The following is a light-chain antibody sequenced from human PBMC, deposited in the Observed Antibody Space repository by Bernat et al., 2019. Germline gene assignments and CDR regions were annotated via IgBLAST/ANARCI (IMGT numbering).Light chain of an antibody. V-gene: IGKV1-39*01. CDR3: QQSYSSPIT. CDR1: QSISSY. Sequence: DIQMTQSPSSLSAFVGDTFRITCRASQSISSYVNWYQQKPGKAPRLLIYAAYSLQDGAPSRFSGSGSGTDFTFTIDSLQPEDFATYYCQQSYSSPITFGQGTRLEI. J-gene: IGKJ5*01. CDR2: AAY.